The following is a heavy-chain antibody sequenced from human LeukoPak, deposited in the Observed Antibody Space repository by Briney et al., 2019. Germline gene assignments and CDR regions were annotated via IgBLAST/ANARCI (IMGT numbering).Heavy chain of an antibody. V-gene: IGHV4-59*11. D-gene: IGHD5-18*01. CDR1: GAPIGNHY. Sequence: SETLSLTCSVSGAPIGNHYWSWIRHLPGKGLEWIGNIYQSGSANYNPSLKSRATMSVDTSKKQFSLNLRSVTAADTAVYYCARCHNFGFVYYGLGVWGQGTTAIVSS. J-gene: IGHJ6*02. CDR2: IYQSGSA. CDR3: ARCHNFGFVYYGLGV.